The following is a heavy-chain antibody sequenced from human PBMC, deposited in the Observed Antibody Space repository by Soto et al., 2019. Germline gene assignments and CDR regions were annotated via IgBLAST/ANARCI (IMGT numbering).Heavy chain of an antibody. Sequence: QVQLQESGPGLVKPSETLSLTCTVSGGSISSYYWSWIRQPPGKGLEWIGYIYYSGSTNYNPSLKRRVTISVDTSKNQFSLKLSSVTAADTAVYYCAREDDSSGYYLTDIWGQGTMVTVSS. J-gene: IGHJ3*02. CDR1: GGSISSYY. V-gene: IGHV4-59*01. D-gene: IGHD3-22*01. CDR3: AREDDSSGYYLTDI. CDR2: IYYSGST.